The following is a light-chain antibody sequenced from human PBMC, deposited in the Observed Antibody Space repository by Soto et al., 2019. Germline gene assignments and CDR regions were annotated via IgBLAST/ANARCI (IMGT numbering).Light chain of an antibody. V-gene: IGKV3-15*01. CDR2: AAS. CDR1: QSLSGN. CDR3: QQYNNWPLT. Sequence: EIVLTQSPGTLSLSPWERATLSCRASQSLSGNYLAWYQQKPGQAPRLLIYAASSRATGIPARFSGSGSGTELTLTISSLQSEDFAVYYCQQYNNWPLTFGGGTKVDIK. J-gene: IGKJ4*01.